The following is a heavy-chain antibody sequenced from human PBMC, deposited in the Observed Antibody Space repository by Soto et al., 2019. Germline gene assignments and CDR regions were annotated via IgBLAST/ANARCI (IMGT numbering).Heavy chain of an antibody. D-gene: IGHD5-12*01. CDR1: GYTFTGYY. J-gene: IGHJ6*02. V-gene: IGHV1-2*02. CDR2: INPNSGGT. Sequence: ASVKVSCKASGYTFTGYYMHRVRQAPGQGLEWMGWINPNSGGTNYAQKFQGRVTMTRDTSISTAYMELSRLRSDDTAVYYCARVSSGATIDSYYYYYGMDVWGQGTTVTVSS. CDR3: ARVSSGATIDSYYYYYGMDV.